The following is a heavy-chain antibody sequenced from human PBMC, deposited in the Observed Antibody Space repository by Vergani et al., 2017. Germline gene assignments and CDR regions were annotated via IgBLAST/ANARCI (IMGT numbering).Heavy chain of an antibody. V-gene: IGHV1-69*12. CDR2: IIPIFGTA. J-gene: IGHJ6*02. D-gene: IGHD2-21*02. CDR1: GGTFSSYA. Sequence: QVQLVQSGAEVKKPGSSVKVSCKASGGTFSSYAISWVRQAPGQGLEWMGGIIPIFGTANYAQKFQGRVTITADESTSTAYMELSSLRSEDTAGYYCARGLTSGDNCGGDCYQPRGYYYYGMDVWGQGTTVTVSS. CDR3: ARGLTSGDNCGGDCYQPRGYYYYGMDV.